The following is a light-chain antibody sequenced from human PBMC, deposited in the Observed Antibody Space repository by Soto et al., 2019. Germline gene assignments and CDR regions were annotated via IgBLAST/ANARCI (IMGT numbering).Light chain of an antibody. Sequence: QSALTQPASVSGSPGQSITISCTGTSSDVGGYNYVSWYQHHPGKAPEVMIYGVSNRPSGVSNRFSGSKSGNTASLTISGLQTEDEADYFCTSYTSSDTVIFGGGTMVTVL. CDR3: TSYTSSDTVI. CDR2: GVS. CDR1: SSDVGGYNY. V-gene: IGLV2-14*01. J-gene: IGLJ2*01.